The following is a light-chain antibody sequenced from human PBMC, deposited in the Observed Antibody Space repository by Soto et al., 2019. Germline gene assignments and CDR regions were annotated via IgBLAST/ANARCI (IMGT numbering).Light chain of an antibody. Sequence: QSVLTQPASVSGSPGQSITISCTGTSSDVGAYDYVSWYQQHPGKAPKLLIYDVTTRPSGVSNRFSGSKSGNTASLTISGLETEDEAEYYCSSFTSTFTLVFGTGTKVTVL. J-gene: IGLJ1*01. CDR2: DVT. CDR3: SSFTSTFTLV. V-gene: IGLV2-14*03. CDR1: SSDVGAYDY.